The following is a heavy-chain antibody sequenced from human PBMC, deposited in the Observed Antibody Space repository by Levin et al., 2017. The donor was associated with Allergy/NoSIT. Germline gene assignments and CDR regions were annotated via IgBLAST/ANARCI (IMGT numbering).Heavy chain of an antibody. V-gene: IGHV4-39*01. J-gene: IGHJ3*02. CDR3: ARYPRDNDGQGHSFDS. D-gene: IGHD2-8*01. CDR1: GGSTSSSSSF. CDR2: MYHTGTT. Sequence: PSQTLSLTCTVSGGSTSSSSSFWAWIRQSPGKGLEWIGSMYHTGTTYYNPSLKSRVTTSVDTSRNQFSLKVNSVTAADTALYYCARYPRDNDGQGHSFDSWGQGTMVTVSS.